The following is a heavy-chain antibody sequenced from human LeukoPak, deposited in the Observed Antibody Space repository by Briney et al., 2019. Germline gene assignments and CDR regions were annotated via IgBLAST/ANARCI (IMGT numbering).Heavy chain of an antibody. D-gene: IGHD4-17*01. CDR1: GYTFTSYY. CDR2: INPSGGST. J-gene: IGHJ5*02. Sequence: GASVKVSCKAPGYTFTSYYMHWVRQAPGQGLEWMGIINPSGGSTSYAQKFQGRVTMTRDTSTSTVYMELSSLRSEDTAVYYCARDLPYGDYPNNWFDPWGQGTLVTVSS. CDR3: ARDLPYGDYPNNWFDP. V-gene: IGHV1-46*01.